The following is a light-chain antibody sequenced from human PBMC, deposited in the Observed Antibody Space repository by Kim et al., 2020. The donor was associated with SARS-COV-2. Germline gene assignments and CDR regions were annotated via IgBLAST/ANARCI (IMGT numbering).Light chain of an antibody. CDR1: SSNIGPDYF. CDR2: GNN. CDR3: QSYDNRLGVLV. J-gene: IGLJ3*02. Sequence: QSLLTQPPSVSGAPGHRVTISCTGSSSNIGPDYFVHWDRQFPGTAPELLIFGNNKRPSRVPDRFSGSKSGTSAALAITGLEAEDEAVYYCQSYDNRLGVLVFGGGTQLTVL. V-gene: IGLV1-40*01.